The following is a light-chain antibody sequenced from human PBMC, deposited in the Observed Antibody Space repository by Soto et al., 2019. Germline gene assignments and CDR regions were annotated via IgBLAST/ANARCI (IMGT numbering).Light chain of an antibody. CDR3: SSYTSSSTYG. V-gene: IGLV2-14*01. CDR1: SSDVGGYNY. Sequence: QSALTQPASVSGSPGQSITISCTGTSSDVGGYNYVSWYQQHPGKAPKLMIYEVSNRPSGVSNRFSGSKSGNTASLTISGIQAEDEADYYCSSYTSSSTYGFGTGTKLTVL. J-gene: IGLJ1*01. CDR2: EVS.